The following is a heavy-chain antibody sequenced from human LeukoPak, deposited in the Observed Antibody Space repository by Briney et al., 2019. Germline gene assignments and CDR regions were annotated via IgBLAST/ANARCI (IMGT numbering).Heavy chain of an antibody. CDR1: GFTFSSYA. CDR2: ISGSGGSA. Sequence: PGGSLRLSCAASGFTFSSYAMSWVRQAPGKGREWVSAISGSGGSAYYADSVKGRFTISRDNSKNTLYLQMNSLRAEDTAVYYCAKDPITIFGAVLDDWGQGTLVTVSS. CDR3: AKDPITIFGAVLDD. D-gene: IGHD3-3*01. V-gene: IGHV3-23*01. J-gene: IGHJ4*02.